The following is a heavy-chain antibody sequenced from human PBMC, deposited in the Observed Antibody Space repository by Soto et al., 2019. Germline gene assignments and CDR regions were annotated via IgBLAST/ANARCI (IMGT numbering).Heavy chain of an antibody. CDR1: GFTFSSYW. D-gene: IGHD6-19*01. Sequence: GGSLRLSCAASGFTFSSYWMSWVRQAPGKGLEWVANIKQDGSEKYYVDSVKGRFTISRDNAKNSLYLQMNSLRAEDTAVYYCARDLAANSSGSITFYFDYWGQGTLVTVSS. CDR3: ARDLAANSSGSITFYFDY. J-gene: IGHJ4*02. CDR2: IKQDGSEK. V-gene: IGHV3-7*03.